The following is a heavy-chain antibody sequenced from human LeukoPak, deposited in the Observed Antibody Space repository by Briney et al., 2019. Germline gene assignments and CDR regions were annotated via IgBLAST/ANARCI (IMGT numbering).Heavy chain of an antibody. CDR3: ASLVVPAAYYYYGMDV. D-gene: IGHD2-2*01. V-gene: IGHV4-59*12. CDR1: GGSISSYY. J-gene: IGHJ6*02. Sequence: SETLSLTCTVPGGSISSYYWSWIRQPPGKGLEWIGYIYYSGSTNYNPSLKSRVTISVDTSKNQFSLKLSSVTAADTAVYYCASLVVPAAYYYYGMDVWGQGTTVTVSS. CDR2: IYYSGST.